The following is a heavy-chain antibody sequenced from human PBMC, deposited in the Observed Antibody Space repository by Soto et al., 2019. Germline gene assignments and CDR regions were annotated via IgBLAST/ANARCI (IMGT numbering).Heavy chain of an antibody. CDR1: GFTFSSYA. J-gene: IGHJ4*02. Sequence: GXXRLSCAASGFTFSSYAMTWFRQDPGKGLEWVSVIGGGGTNTYYAGSVKGGVTISRKNPNTTLWLQMDRRRAEDTAIYYCAKGGSSNYPPLNFCGQGTPVTVS. CDR3: AKGGSSNYPPLNF. D-gene: IGHD2-2*01. V-gene: IGHV3-23*03. CDR2: IGGGGTNT.